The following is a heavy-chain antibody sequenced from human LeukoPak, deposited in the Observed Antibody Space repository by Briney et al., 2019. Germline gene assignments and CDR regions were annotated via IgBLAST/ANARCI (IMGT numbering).Heavy chain of an antibody. J-gene: IGHJ6*02. CDR2: INPNNGGT. CDR1: GYTFTGYY. V-gene: IGHV1-2*02. D-gene: IGHD1-1*01. CDR3: ARRVNWLDGMDV. Sequence: GASVKVSCKASGYTFTGYYMHWVRQAPGQGLEWMGWINPNNGGTNYAQKFQGRVTMTRDTSISTAYMELSRLRSDDTAVYYCARRVNWLDGMDVWGQGTTVTVSS.